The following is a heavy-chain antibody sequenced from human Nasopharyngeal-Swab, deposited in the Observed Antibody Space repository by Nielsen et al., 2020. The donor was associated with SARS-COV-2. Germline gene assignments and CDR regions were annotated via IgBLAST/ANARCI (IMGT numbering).Heavy chain of an antibody. CDR2: SRRTANSYTT. J-gene: IGHJ2*01. CDR1: GFILSDQY. D-gene: IGHD4-11*01. V-gene: IGHV3-72*01. Sequence: GESLKISCSVSGFILSDQYMDWVRQAPGKGLEWVGRSRRTANSYTTEYAASVKGRLGISRENSKNLLYLQRNSLKTEDTALYYCARVYSDYRWYLDLWGRGTLVTVSS. CDR3: ARVYSDYRWYLDL.